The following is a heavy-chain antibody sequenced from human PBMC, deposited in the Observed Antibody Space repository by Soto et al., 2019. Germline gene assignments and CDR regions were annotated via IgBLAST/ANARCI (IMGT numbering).Heavy chain of an antibody. D-gene: IGHD2-2*01. Sequence: ASVKVSCKASGYTFTSYGINWVRQATGQGLEWMGWMNPNSGNTGYAQKLQGRVTMTRNTSISTAYVELSSLRSEDAAVYYCARALPPYCSSTSCYVVDAFDIWGQGTMVTVS. J-gene: IGHJ3*02. V-gene: IGHV1-8*01. CDR2: MNPNSGNT. CDR1: GYTFTSYG. CDR3: ARALPPYCSSTSCYVVDAFDI.